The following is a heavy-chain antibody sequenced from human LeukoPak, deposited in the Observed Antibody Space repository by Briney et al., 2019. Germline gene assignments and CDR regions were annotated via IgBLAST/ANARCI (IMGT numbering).Heavy chain of an antibody. D-gene: IGHD4-17*01. CDR3: TRGGYGDYWYFDL. Sequence: QTGGSLRLSCTASGFTFGDYAMSWVRQAPGKGLEWVVFIRSKAYGGTTEYAASVKGRFTISRDDSKSIAYLQMNSLKTEDTAVYYCTRGGYGDYWYFDLWGRGTLVTVSS. CDR2: IRSKAYGGTT. V-gene: IGHV3-49*04. CDR1: GFTFGDYA. J-gene: IGHJ2*01.